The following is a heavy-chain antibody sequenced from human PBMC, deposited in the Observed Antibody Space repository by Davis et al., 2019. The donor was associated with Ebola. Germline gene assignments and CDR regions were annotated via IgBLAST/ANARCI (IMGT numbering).Heavy chain of an antibody. Sequence: SETLSLTCTVSGGSISSSSYYWGWIRQPPGKGLEWIGSIYYSGSTYYNPSLKSRVTISVDTSKNQFSLKLSSVTAADTAVYYCARSSPPMSSSGYYPIDYWGQGTLVTVSS. CDR1: GGSISSSSYY. D-gene: IGHD3-22*01. J-gene: IGHJ4*02. CDR2: IYYSGST. CDR3: ARSSPPMSSSGYYPIDY. V-gene: IGHV4-39*01.